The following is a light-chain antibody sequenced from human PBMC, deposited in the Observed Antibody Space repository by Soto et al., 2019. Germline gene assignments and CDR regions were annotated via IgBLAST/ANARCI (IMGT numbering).Light chain of an antibody. Sequence: EVVVTQSPATLSVSPGEGVTLSCRASQDIGDTLDWYQHKPGQTPRLLIYDTSTRATGVPARLSGSRSGPEFTLAYNSLKSEDFAIYYCQPYNNWPLTFGGGTKVDIK. CDR1: QDIGDT. CDR2: DTS. V-gene: IGKV3-15*01. J-gene: IGKJ4*01. CDR3: QPYNNWPLT.